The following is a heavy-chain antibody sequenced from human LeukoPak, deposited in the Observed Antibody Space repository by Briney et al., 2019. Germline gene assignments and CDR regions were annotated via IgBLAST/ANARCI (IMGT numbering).Heavy chain of an antibody. CDR1: GGSFSGYY. CDR2: INHSGST. Sequence: SETLSLTCAVYGGSFSGYYWSWIRQPPGKGLEWIGEINHSGSTNYNPSLKSRVTISVDTSKNQLSLKLSSVTAADTAVYYCARGQRFYYYYGMDVWGQGTTVTVSS. CDR3: ARGQRFYYYYGMDV. J-gene: IGHJ6*02. V-gene: IGHV4-34*01.